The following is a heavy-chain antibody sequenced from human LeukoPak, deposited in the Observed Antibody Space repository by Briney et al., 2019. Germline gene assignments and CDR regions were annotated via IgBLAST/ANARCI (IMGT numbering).Heavy chain of an antibody. CDR2: INSDGSST. Sequence: PGGSLRLSCAASGFTFSSYWMHWVRQAPGKGLVWVSRINSDGSSTSYADSVKGRFTISRDNAKNTLYLQMNSLRAEDTAVYYCAREGTHDAFDIWGQGTMVTVSS. J-gene: IGHJ3*02. V-gene: IGHV3-74*01. D-gene: IGHD1-1*01. CDR1: GFTFSSYW. CDR3: AREGTHDAFDI.